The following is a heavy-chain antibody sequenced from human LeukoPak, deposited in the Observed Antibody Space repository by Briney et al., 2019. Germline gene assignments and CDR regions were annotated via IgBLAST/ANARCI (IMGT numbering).Heavy chain of an antibody. CDR1: GGSIDSGSYS. V-gene: IGHV4-61*02. J-gene: IGHJ6*03. Sequence: SETLSLTCTVSGGSIDSGSYSWTWIRQPAGKGLEWIGRIYSSGGTNYNPSLKSRVTISIDTSKNQFSLRLSSVTAADTAVYYCVRDPEHLVRIYYYMDVWGVGTTVTVSS. D-gene: IGHD6-6*01. CDR2: IYSSGGT. CDR3: VRDPEHLVRIYYYMDV.